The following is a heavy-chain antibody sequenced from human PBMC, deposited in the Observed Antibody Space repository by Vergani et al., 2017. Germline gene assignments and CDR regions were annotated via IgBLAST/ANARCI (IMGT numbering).Heavy chain of an antibody. D-gene: IGHD6-19*01. CDR3: GRETRNRGEAVAGTSDAFDI. Sequence: QLQLQESGPGLVKPSETLSLTCTVSGGSISSSSYYWGWIRQPPGKGLEWIGSIYYSGSTYYNPSLKSRVTISVDTSKNQFSLKLSSVTAADTAVYYCGRETRNRGEAVAGTSDAFDIWSQGTMVSVSS. V-gene: IGHV4-39*02. CDR1: GGSISSSSYY. J-gene: IGHJ3*02. CDR2: IYYSGST.